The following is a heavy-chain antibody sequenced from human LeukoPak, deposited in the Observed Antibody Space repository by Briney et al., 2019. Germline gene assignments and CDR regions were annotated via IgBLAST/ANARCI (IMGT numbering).Heavy chain of an antibody. V-gene: IGHV3-30-3*01. D-gene: IGHD5-24*01. CDR3: ARVVEEDGYKLFDY. Sequence: PGGSLRLSCAASGFTFSSYWMHWVRQAPGKGLEWVAVISYDGSNKYYADSVKGRFTISRDNSKNALYLQMNSLRAEDTAVYYCARVVEEDGYKLFDYWGQGTLVTVSS. CDR2: ISYDGSNK. CDR1: GFTFSSYW. J-gene: IGHJ4*02.